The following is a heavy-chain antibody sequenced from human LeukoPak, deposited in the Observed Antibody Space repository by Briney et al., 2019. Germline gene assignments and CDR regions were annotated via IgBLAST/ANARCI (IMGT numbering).Heavy chain of an antibody. CDR3: ARVIVVVVAATGYDAFDI. CDR1: GGSISSSSYY. D-gene: IGHD2-15*01. J-gene: IGHJ3*02. CDR2: IYYSGST. Sequence: PSETLSLTCAVSGGSISSSSYYWGWIRQPPGKGLEWIGSIYYSGSTYYNPSLKSRVTISVDTSKNQFSLKLSSVTAADTAVYYCARVIVVVVAATGYDAFDIWGQGTMVTVSS. V-gene: IGHV4-39*01.